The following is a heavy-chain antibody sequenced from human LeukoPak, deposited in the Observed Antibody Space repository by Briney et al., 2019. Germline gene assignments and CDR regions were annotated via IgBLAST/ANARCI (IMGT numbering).Heavy chain of an antibody. CDR1: GGSISSYY. CDR3: AMAQAFYYFDY. Sequence: PSETLSLTCTVSGGSISSYYWSWIRQPPGKGLEWIGYIYYSGSTNYNPSLKSRVTISVDTSKNQFSLKLSSVTAADTAVYYCAMAQAFYYFDYWGQGTLVTVSS. CDR2: IYYSGST. V-gene: IGHV4-59*01. J-gene: IGHJ4*02.